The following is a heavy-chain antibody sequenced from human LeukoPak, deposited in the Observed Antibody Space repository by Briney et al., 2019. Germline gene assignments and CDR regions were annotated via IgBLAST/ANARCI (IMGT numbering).Heavy chain of an antibody. Sequence: QPGGSLRLSCAASGFTVSSNYMSWVRQAPGKGLEWVSAISGSGGSTYYADSVKGRFTISRDNSKNTLYLQMNSLRAEDTAVYYCAKDFANWNDYWGQGTLVTVSS. CDR2: ISGSGGST. D-gene: IGHD1-1*01. J-gene: IGHJ4*02. V-gene: IGHV3-23*01. CDR1: GFTVSSNY. CDR3: AKDFANWNDY.